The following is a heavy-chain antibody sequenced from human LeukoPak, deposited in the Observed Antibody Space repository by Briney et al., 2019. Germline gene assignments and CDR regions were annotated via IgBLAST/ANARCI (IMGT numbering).Heavy chain of an antibody. D-gene: IGHD2-2*01. CDR2: IYTSGST. Sequence: SETLSLTCTVSGGSISSGSYYWSWIRQPAGKGLEWIGRIYTSGSTNYNPSLKSRVTISVDTSKNQFSLKLSSVTAADTAVYYCARGGGPICSSTSCSPYYYYMDVWGKGTTVTVPS. J-gene: IGHJ6*03. V-gene: IGHV4-61*02. CDR1: GGSISSGSYY. CDR3: ARGGGPICSSTSCSPYYYYMDV.